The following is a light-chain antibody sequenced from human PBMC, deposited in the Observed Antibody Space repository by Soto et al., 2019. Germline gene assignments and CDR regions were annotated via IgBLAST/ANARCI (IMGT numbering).Light chain of an antibody. CDR1: QGISSY. Sequence: IQMTQSPSSLSASTGDRVTITCRASQGISSYLAWYQQKPGKAPKLLIYAASTLQSGVPSRFSGSGSGTDFTLTISCLQSEDFATYYCRQYYSYPRTFGQGTKVDI. J-gene: IGKJ1*01. V-gene: IGKV1-8*01. CDR3: RQYYSYPRT. CDR2: AAS.